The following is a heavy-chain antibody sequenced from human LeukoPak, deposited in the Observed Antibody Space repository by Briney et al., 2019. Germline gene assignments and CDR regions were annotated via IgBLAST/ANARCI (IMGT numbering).Heavy chain of an antibody. J-gene: IGHJ5*01. CDR2: INQSGST. CDR3: ARCDSGGWFFDS. CDR1: GGSFSGYS. V-gene: IGHV4-34*01. D-gene: IGHD6-19*01. Sequence: SETLSLTCAVPGGSFSGYSWNWIRQSPGKGLEWIGEINQSGSTKYNPSLKSRVTTSIDTSKSQFSMRLNSVTAADTALYYCARCDSGGWFFDSWGQGALVTVSS.